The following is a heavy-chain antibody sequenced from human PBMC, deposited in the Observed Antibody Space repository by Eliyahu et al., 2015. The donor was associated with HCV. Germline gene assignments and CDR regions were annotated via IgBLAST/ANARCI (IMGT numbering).Heavy chain of an antibody. CDR3: AKDASRYGDYFDY. Sequence: EVQLLESGGGLVQPGGSLRLSCAASGFTFTNYAMSWVRQAPGKGLEWVSAISGSALSTYYAGPRKGPVTISRDNSKNTLYLLMNSLRAEDSAVYYCAKDASRYGDYFDYWGQGTLVTVSS. D-gene: IGHD4-17*01. V-gene: IGHV3-23*01. J-gene: IGHJ4*02. CDR2: ISGSALST. CDR1: GFTFTNYA.